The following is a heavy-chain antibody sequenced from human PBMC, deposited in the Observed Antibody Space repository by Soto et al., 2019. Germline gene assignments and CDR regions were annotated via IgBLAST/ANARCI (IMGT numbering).Heavy chain of an antibody. CDR1: GYTFTSYG. V-gene: IGHV1-18*01. D-gene: IGHD2-8*01. CDR3: ERVDIVLMVYAPSIDY. J-gene: IGHJ4*02. Sequence: QVQLVQSGAEVKKPGASVKVSCKASGYTFTSYGISWVRQAPGQGLEWMGWISAYNGNTNYAQKLQGRVTMTTDTSTSTAYMELRSLRSDDTAVYYCERVDIVLMVYAPSIDYWGQGTLVTVSS. CDR2: ISAYNGNT.